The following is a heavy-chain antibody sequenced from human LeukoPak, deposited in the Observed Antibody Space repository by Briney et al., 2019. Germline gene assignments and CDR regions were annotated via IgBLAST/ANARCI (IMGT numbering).Heavy chain of an antibody. J-gene: IGHJ5*02. CDR2: IYYSGST. CDR3: ARQRDCSGGSCYVAVGWFDP. V-gene: IGHV4-39*01. Sequence: PSETLSLTCTVSPGSISSSSYYWGWIRQPPGKGLEWIGSIYYSGSTYYNPSLKSRVTISVDTSKNQFSLKLSSVTAADTAVYYCARQRDCSGGSCYVAVGWFDPWGQGTLVTVSS. D-gene: IGHD2-15*01. CDR1: PGSISSSSYY.